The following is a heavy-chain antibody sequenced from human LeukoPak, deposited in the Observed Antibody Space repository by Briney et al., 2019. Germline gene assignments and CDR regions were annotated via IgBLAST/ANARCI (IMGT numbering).Heavy chain of an antibody. CDR1: GGTFSSYA. CDR3: ARGGVITLHNQYCFDY. V-gene: IGHV1-69*01. J-gene: IGHJ4*02. D-gene: IGHD3-10*01. Sequence: SVKVSCKASGGTFSSYAISWVRQAPGQGLEWMGGIIPILGTANYAQKFQGRVTITADESTSTAYMELSSLRSEDTAVYYCARGGVITLHNQYCFDYWGQGTLVTVSS. CDR2: IIPILGTA.